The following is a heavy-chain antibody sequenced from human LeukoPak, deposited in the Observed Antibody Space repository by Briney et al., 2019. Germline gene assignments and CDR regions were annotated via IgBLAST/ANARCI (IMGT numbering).Heavy chain of an antibody. J-gene: IGHJ3*02. CDR1: GFTFSNYA. D-gene: IGHD2-8*01. CDR2: INGRGGST. V-gene: IGHV3-23*01. CDR3: AKMLLLIAFDI. Sequence: PGGSLRLSCAASGFTFSNYAMSWVRQAPGKGLEWVSSINGRGGSTYYADSVKGRFTISRDNSKNTLYLQMNSLRAEDTAVYYCAKMLLLIAFDIWGQGTMVTVSS.